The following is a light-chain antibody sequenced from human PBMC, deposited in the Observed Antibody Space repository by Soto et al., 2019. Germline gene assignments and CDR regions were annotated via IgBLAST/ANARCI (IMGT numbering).Light chain of an antibody. V-gene: IGKV1-5*03. CDR3: QQYKSYSRT. CDR2: MAS. CDR1: QSISSW. Sequence: DIQMTQSPSTLSASVGDRVTITCRASQSISSWLAWYQQKPGKAPKLLIYMASGLESGVPSRFSGSGSGTEFTLTISSLQPDDVATYYCQQYKSYSRTFGPGTQVEIK. J-gene: IGKJ1*01.